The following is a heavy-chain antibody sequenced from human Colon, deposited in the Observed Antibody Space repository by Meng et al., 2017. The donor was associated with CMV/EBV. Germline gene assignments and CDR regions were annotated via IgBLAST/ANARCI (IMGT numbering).Heavy chain of an antibody. CDR3: ARDTSTVTTIGSNWFDP. CDR2: TSVYDRNT. J-gene: IGHJ5*02. D-gene: IGHD4-11*01. V-gene: IGHV1-18*01. Sequence: ASVKVSCKTSGYRFSSFGISWVRQAPGQGPEWVGWTSVYDRNTTYAERFQGRVTMTIDRFTSTVYMELRSLRYDDTAVYYCARDTSTVTTIGSNWFDPWGQGTLVTVSS. CDR1: GYRFSSFG.